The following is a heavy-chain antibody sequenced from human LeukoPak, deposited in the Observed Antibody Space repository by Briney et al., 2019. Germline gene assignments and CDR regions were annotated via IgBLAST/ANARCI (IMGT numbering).Heavy chain of an antibody. J-gene: IGHJ4*02. D-gene: IGHD5-18*01. CDR2: ISGSGGST. CDR1: GFTFSSYA. V-gene: IGHV3-23*01. CDR3: AKDLYSYGSTFSLEWDY. Sequence: GGPLRLSCAASGFTFSSYAMSWVRQAPGKGLEWVSAISGSGGSTYYADSVKGRFTISRDNSKNTLYLQMNSLRAEDTAVYYCAKDLYSYGSTFSLEWDYWGQGTLVTVSS.